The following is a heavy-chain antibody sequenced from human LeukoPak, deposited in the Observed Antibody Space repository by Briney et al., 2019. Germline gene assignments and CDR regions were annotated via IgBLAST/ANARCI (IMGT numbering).Heavy chain of an antibody. CDR2: ISSSSSYI. CDR1: GFTFSSYS. V-gene: IGHV3-21*01. D-gene: IGHD6-19*01. CDR3: ARDKLAVAGSADY. Sequence: GGSLRLSCAASGFTFSSYSMNWVRQAPGKGLEWVSSISSSSSYIYYADSVKGRFTISRDNAKNSLYLQMNSVRAEDTAVYYCARDKLAVAGSADYWGQGTLVTVSS. J-gene: IGHJ4*02.